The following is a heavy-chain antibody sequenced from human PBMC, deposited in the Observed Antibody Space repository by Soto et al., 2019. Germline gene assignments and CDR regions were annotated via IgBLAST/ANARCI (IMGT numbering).Heavy chain of an antibody. Sequence: QVQLQESGPGLVKPSETMSLTCTVSGGSMRGHYWNWIRQPPGKGLELIGYIYYSGTTNYNPSLKSRVTISIDTSKNQFSLKLSSVTAADPALYYCVRGRASLGPDSWGQGVLVTVS. CDR1: GGSMRGHY. J-gene: IGHJ5*01. D-gene: IGHD3-16*01. CDR2: IYYSGTT. V-gene: IGHV4-59*11. CDR3: VRGRASLGPDS.